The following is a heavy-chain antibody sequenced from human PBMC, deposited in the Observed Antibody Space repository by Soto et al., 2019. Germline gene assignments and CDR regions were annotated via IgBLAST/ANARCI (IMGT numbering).Heavy chain of an antibody. J-gene: IGHJ4*02. Sequence: SETLCVTCTLCVGCISSSSYYWGWIRQPPGKGLEWIGSIYYSGITYYNPSLKSRVTISVDTSKNQFSLKLSSVTAADTAVYYCARHVTARGVHFDYWGQGTMVTGSS. CDR1: VGCISSSSYY. CDR3: ARHVTARGVHFDY. CDR2: IYYSGIT. V-gene: IGHV4-39*01. D-gene: IGHD3-10*01.